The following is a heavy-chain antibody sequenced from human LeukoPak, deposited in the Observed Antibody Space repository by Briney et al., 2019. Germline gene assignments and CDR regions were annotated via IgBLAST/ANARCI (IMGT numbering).Heavy chain of an antibody. J-gene: IGHJ4*02. CDR1: GGTLSRST. D-gene: IGHD1-26*01. V-gene: IGHV1-69*13. CDR2: IIPIFGTP. CDR3: ARDYGVGSTMFDYY. Sequence: SVKVSCKASGGTLSRSTISWVRQAPGQGLEWMGGIIPIFGTPNYAQKFQGRVTITADESTATAYMELSSLRSDDTAVYYCARDYGVGSTMFDYYWGQGTLVTVSS.